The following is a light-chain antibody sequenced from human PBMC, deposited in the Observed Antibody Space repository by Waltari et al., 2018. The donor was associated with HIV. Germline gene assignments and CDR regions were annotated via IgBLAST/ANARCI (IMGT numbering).Light chain of an antibody. Sequence: QSVLTQPPSVSAAPGQKVTISCSGSTSNIGNNYVSWYQQLPGTAPKLLISDNNQRPSGIPDRFSCSKSGTSATLGITGLQTGDEADYYCGTWDSSLSAVVFGGGTKLTVL. CDR2: DNN. V-gene: IGLV1-51*01. CDR1: TSNIGNNY. CDR3: GTWDSSLSAVV. J-gene: IGLJ2*01.